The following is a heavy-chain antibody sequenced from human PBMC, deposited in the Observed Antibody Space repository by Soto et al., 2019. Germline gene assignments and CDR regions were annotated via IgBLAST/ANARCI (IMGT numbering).Heavy chain of an antibody. CDR1: GYTFTSYG. J-gene: IGHJ6*03. Sequence: ASVKVSCKASGYTFTSYGISWVRQAPGQGLEWMGWISAYNGNTNYAQKLQGRVTMTTDTSTSTANKELRSLRSDDTAVYYCARWNDFWSGYRYYYYYMDVWGKGTTVTVSS. V-gene: IGHV1-18*01. CDR3: ARWNDFWSGYRYYYYYMDV. D-gene: IGHD3-3*01. CDR2: ISAYNGNT.